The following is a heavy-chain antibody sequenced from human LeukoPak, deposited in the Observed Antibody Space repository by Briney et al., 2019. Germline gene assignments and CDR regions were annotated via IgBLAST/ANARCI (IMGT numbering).Heavy chain of an antibody. CDR3: ARSLRGYSYGPPLKLNWFDP. Sequence: SETLSLTCTVSGGSISSSSYYWGWIRQPPGKGLEWIGSIYYSGSTYYNPSLKSRVTISVDTSKNQFSLKLSSVTAADTAVYYCARSLRGYSYGPPLKLNWFDPWGQGTLVTVSS. D-gene: IGHD5-18*01. CDR1: GGSISSSSYY. CDR2: IYYSGST. V-gene: IGHV4-39*01. J-gene: IGHJ5*02.